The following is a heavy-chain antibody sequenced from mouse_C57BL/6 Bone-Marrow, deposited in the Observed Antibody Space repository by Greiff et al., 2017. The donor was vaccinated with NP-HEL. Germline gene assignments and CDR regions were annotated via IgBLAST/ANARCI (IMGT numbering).Heavy chain of an antibody. CDR2: ISSGGSYT. CDR1: GFTFSSYG. Sequence: EVQLQESGGDLVKPGGSLKLSCAASGFTFSSYGMSWVRQTPDKRLEWVATISSGGSYTYYPDSVKGRSTISRDNAKNTLYLQMSSLKSEDTAMYYCASPYDYDVAWFAYWGQGTLVTVSA. D-gene: IGHD2-4*01. V-gene: IGHV5-6*01. CDR3: ASPYDYDVAWFAY. J-gene: IGHJ3*01.